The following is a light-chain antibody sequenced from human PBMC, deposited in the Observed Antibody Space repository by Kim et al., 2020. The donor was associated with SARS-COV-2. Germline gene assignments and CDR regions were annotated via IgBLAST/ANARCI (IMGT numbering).Light chain of an antibody. J-gene: IGLJ3*02. CDR3: ASYTRSSTWV. CDR1: SSDVGSYDR. V-gene: IGLV2-18*02. CDR2: EVN. Sequence: GQSVTISCTGTSSDVGSYDRVSWYQQPPGTAPKLMIYEVNNRPSGVPDRFSGSKSGNTASLTISGLQAEDEADYYCASYTRSSTWVFGGGTKVTVL.